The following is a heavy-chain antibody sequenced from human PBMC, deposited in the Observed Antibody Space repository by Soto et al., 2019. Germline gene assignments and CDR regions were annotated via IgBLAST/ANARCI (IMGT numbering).Heavy chain of an antibody. CDR2: IIPIFGTA. J-gene: IGHJ6*02. D-gene: IGHD4-4*01. CDR1: GGTFCSYA. CDR3: ARDQDVSNYHGMDV. V-gene: IGHV1-69*12. Sequence: QVRLVQSGAEVMKPGSSVKVSCKASGGTFCSYAITSVRQAPGHGLGWMGGIIPIFGTANYAQKFQGRVTITADESTSTAYMELSSLRSEDTAVYYCARDQDVSNYHGMDVWGQGTTVTVSS.